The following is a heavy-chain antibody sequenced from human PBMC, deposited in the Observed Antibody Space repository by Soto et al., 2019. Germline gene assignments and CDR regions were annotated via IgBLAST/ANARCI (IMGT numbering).Heavy chain of an antibody. CDR1: GFIFGAYG. CDR2: MSYDGSRK. V-gene: IGHV3-30*03. J-gene: IGHJ4*02. D-gene: IGHD5-18*01. Sequence: GGSPRLSCAASGFIFGAYGMHWVRQAPGKGLERVAVMSYDGSRKYYEDSVKGRFTISRDNTNNKQSLEKNSARTEERAVYYCSRDLYSYGYPDYWGQGTLVTVSS. CDR3: SRDLYSYGYPDY.